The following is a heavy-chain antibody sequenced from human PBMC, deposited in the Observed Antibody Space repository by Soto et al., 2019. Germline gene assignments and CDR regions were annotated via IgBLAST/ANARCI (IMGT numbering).Heavy chain of an antibody. Sequence: GESLKISCKGSGYSFTSYWIGWVLQMPGKGLEWMGIIYPGDSDTRYSPSFQGQVTISADESISTAYLQWSSLKASDTAMYYCARQSGSGRAIYYSYGMDVWGQGTTVTVSS. V-gene: IGHV5-51*01. CDR1: GYSFTSYW. CDR3: ARQSGSGRAIYYSYGMDV. D-gene: IGHD6-25*01. CDR2: IYPGDSDT. J-gene: IGHJ6*02.